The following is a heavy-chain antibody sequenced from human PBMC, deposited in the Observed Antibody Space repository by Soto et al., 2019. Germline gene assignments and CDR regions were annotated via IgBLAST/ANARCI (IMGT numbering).Heavy chain of an antibody. J-gene: IGHJ4*02. CDR3: ARDLPPRNRIAVAFSAY. D-gene: IGHD6-19*01. CDR1: GFTVSSNY. Sequence: GGSLRLSCAASGFTVSSNYMSWVRQAPGKGLEWVSVIYSGGSTYYADSVKGRFTISRDNSKNTLYLQMNSLRAEDTAVYYCARDLPPRNRIAVAFSAYWGQGTLVTVSS. CDR2: IYSGGST. V-gene: IGHV3-66*01.